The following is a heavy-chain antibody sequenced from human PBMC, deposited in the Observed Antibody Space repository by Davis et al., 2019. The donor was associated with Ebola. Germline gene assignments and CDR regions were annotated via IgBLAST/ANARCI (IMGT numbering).Heavy chain of an antibody. D-gene: IGHD3-22*01. CDR2: ILYDETTK. CDR3: ARDGPHFDIDF. V-gene: IGHV3-30-3*01. J-gene: IGHJ4*02. CDR1: GFTFRNYN. Sequence: GESLKISCAASGFTFRNYNMHWVHQAPGKGLEWVAVILYDETTKYYADSVKGRFTISRDDSKSTLHLQMNGLGAEDTAVYLCARDGPHFDIDFWGQGTLVTVSS.